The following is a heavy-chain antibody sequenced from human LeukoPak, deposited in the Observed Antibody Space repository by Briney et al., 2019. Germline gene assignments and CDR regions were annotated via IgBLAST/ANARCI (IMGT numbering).Heavy chain of an antibody. CDR3: ARVSLHYYDSSGVSDAFDI. Sequence: PSETLSLTCTVSGVSISSSNSYWGWIRQPPGKGLEWIGSIYYSGNTYYNASLKSQVSISIDTSKNQFSLKLTSVTAADTAVYYCARVSLHYYDSSGVSDAFDIWGQGTMVTVSS. CDR1: GVSISSSNSY. CDR2: IYYSGNT. J-gene: IGHJ3*02. V-gene: IGHV4-39*01. D-gene: IGHD3-22*01.